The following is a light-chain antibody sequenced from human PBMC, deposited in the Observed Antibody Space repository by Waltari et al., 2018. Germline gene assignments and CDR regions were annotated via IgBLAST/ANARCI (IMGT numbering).Light chain of an antibody. J-gene: IGKJ1*01. V-gene: IGKV1-5*03. CDR3: QQYDNYWT. Sequence: DIQMTQSPSTLFPSVGARVTITCRASQSITNWLAWYQQKPGKAPKLLIYKASNLESGVPSRFSGRGSGTEFTLTISSLQPDDFATYYCQQYDNYWTFSQGTKVEIK. CDR1: QSITNW. CDR2: KAS.